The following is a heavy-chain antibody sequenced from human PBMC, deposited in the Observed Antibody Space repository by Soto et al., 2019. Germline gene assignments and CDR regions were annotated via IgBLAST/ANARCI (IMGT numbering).Heavy chain of an antibody. CDR1: GFTFSSYS. CDR2: ISSSSSYI. CDR3: ARLYGDNYRAFDI. D-gene: IGHD4-17*01. Sequence: EVQLVESGGGLFKPGGSLRLSCAASGFTFSSYSMNWVRQAPGKGLEWVSSISSSSSYIYYADSVKGRFPISRDNAKNSLYLQMNSLRAEDTAVYYCARLYGDNYRAFDIWGQGTMVTVSS. J-gene: IGHJ3*02. V-gene: IGHV3-21*01.